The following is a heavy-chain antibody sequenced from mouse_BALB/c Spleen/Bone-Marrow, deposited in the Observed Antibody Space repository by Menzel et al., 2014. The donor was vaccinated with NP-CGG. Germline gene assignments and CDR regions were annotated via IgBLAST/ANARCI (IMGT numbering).Heavy chain of an antibody. CDR2: INPGSGAT. Sequence: VNVVESGAELVRPGTSVKVSCKASGYAFTNYLIEWVKQRPGQGLEWIGVINPGSGATDYNEKFKGKATLTADKSSSTAYMHLSSLTSDDSAVYFCAREHGDYWGQGTSVTVSS. CDR1: GYAFTNYL. V-gene: IGHV1-54*01. CDR3: AREHGDY. J-gene: IGHJ4*01.